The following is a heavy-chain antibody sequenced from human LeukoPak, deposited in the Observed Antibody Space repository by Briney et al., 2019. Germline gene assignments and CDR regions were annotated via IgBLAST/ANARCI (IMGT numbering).Heavy chain of an antibody. CDR1: GYTFTGYY. D-gene: IGHD1-14*01. Sequence: ASVKVSCKASGYTFTGYYMHWVRQAPGQGLEWMGWINPNSGGTNYAQKFQGRVTMTRDTSISTAYMELSRLRSDDTAVYYCAVTRRAKCPYYFDYWGQGTLVTVSS. CDR3: AVTRRAKCPYYFDY. CDR2: INPNSGGT. V-gene: IGHV1-2*02. J-gene: IGHJ4*02.